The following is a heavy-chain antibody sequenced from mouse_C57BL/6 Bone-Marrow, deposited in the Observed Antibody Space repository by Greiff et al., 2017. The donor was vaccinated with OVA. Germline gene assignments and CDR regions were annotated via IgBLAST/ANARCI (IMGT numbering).Heavy chain of an antibody. Sequence: VQLQQSGAELVRPGASVKLSCTASGFNIKDDYMHWVKQRPKQGLEWIGWIDPENGDTEYASKFQGKATRTADTSSNTASLQLSSLTSEDTAVYYCTTLTAQPYYFDYWGQGTTLTVSS. J-gene: IGHJ2*01. CDR1: GFNIKDDY. V-gene: IGHV14-4*01. CDR3: TTLTAQPYYFDY. CDR2: IDPENGDT. D-gene: IGHD3-2*02.